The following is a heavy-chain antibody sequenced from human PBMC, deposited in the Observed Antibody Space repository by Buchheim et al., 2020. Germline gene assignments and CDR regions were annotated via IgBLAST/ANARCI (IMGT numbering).Heavy chain of an antibody. J-gene: IGHJ6*02. V-gene: IGHV4-34*01. CDR1: GGSFSGYY. CDR2: INHSGST. CDR3: ARDRLRPGYYYYYYGMDV. Sequence: QVQLQQWGAGLLKPSETLSLTCAVYGGSFSGYYWSWIRQPPGKGLEWIGEINHSGSTNYNPSLKRRVTISVDTSKNQFSLTLSSVTAADTAVYYCARDRLRPGYYYYYYGMDVWGQGTT. D-gene: IGHD2-21*02.